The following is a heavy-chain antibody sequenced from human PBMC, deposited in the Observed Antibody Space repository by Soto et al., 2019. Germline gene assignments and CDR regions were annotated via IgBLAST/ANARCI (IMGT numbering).Heavy chain of an antibody. D-gene: IGHD5-18*01. V-gene: IGHV7-4-1*01. CDR2: INTNTGNP. CDR3: ARATGGQYSYGRARDY. CDR1: GYTFTSYA. Sequence: GASVKVSCKASGYTFTSYAMNWVRQAPGQGLEWMGWINTNTGNPTYAQGFTGRFVFSLDTSVSTAYLQICSLKAEDTAVYYCARATGGQYSYGRARDYWGQGTLVTVSS. J-gene: IGHJ4*02.